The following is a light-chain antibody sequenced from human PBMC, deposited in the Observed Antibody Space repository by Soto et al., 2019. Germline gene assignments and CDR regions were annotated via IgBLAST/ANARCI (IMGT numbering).Light chain of an antibody. J-gene: IGLJ1*01. CDR1: SSNFGSGYD. CDR3: SSYTSTSTLVV. Sequence: QSVLTQPPSVSGAPGQRVTISCTGSSSNFGSGYDVHWYQQLPGTAPKLLIYGSTNRPSGVSNRFSGSKSGNTASLTISGLQAEDEADYYCSSYTSTSTLVVFGTGTKVTVL. CDR2: GST. V-gene: IGLV1-40*01.